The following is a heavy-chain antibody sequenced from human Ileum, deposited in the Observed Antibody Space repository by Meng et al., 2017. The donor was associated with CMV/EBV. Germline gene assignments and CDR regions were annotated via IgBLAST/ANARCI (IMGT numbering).Heavy chain of an antibody. J-gene: IGHJ5*02. CDR3: AKGGASPPGNWFDA. D-gene: IGHD4/OR15-4a*01. V-gene: IGHV1-3*01. Sequence: SGYTCSRHALHWVRQAPGQRLEWMGWINAGYGNTKYSQNFQDRVTITRDTSASTVYMELSRLRSEDTAVYYCAKGGASPPGNWFDAWGQGTLVTVSS. CDR2: INAGYGNT. CDR1: GYTCSRHA.